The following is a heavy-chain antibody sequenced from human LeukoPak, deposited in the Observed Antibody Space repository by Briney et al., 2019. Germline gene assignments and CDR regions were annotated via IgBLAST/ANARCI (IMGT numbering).Heavy chain of an antibody. CDR2: ISPDGSNT. CDR1: GFTFNSYW. V-gene: IGHV3-74*01. D-gene: IGHD4-11*01. J-gene: IGHJ6*03. CDR3: AKTPTVTPNYYYYYMDV. Sequence: GGSLRLSCAASGFTFNSYWMHWVRQAPGKGLVWVSNISPDGSNTNYADSVKGRFTISRDNAKNTLYLQMNSLRAEDTAVYYCAKTPTVTPNYYYYYMDVWGKGTTVTVSS.